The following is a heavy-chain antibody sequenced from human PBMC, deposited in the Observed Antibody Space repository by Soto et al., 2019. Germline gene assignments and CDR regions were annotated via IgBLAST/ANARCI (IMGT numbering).Heavy chain of an antibody. J-gene: IGHJ4*02. CDR3: AGRTSYYSGIDY. D-gene: IGHD3-22*01. CDR2: VNHSGGI. Sequence: QVQLQQWGAGLLKPSETLSLTCVVYGGSFSRYYWSWIRQPPGKGLEWFGEVNHSGGINYNPSLTSRVTRSVETPKTYISLKLLSVTAADTAVSDGAGRTSYYSGIDYWGQGTLVTVSS. V-gene: IGHV4-34*02. CDR1: GGSFSRYY.